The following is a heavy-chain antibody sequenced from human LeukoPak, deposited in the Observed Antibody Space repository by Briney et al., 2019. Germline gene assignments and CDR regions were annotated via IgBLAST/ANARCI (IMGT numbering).Heavy chain of an antibody. V-gene: IGHV1-8*03. CDR3: ARGPVDTAMDGDY. D-gene: IGHD5-18*01. CDR1: GGTFSSYA. CDR2: MNPNSGNT. Sequence: ASVKVSCKASGGTFSSYAISWVRQATGQGLEWMGWMNPNSGNTGYAQKFQGGVTITADKSTSTAYMELSSLRSEDTAVYYCARGPVDTAMDGDYWGQGTLVTVSS. J-gene: IGHJ4*02.